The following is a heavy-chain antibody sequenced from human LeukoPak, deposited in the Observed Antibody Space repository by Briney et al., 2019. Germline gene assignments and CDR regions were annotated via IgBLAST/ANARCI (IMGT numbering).Heavy chain of an antibody. Sequence: PSVEVSCKASGYTFTGYYMHWVRQAPGQGLEWMGWINPNSGGTNYAQKFQGRVTMTRDTSISTAYMELSRLRSDDTAVYYCASTRSYYYDSSGYYCLNYWGQGTLVTVSS. D-gene: IGHD3-22*01. CDR3: ASTRSYYYDSSGYYCLNY. CDR1: GYTFTGYY. V-gene: IGHV1-2*02. CDR2: INPNSGGT. J-gene: IGHJ4*02.